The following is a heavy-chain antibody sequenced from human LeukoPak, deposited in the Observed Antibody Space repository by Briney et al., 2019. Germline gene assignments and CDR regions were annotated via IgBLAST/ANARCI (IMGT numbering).Heavy chain of an antibody. CDR2: ISGSGGSGGST. CDR3: VKDRVTGGPYWFFDL. Sequence: GGSLRLSCAASAFTFSSHAMSWVRQAPGKGLGWVSSISGSGGSGGSTFYADSVKGRFTISRDNSKNTLYLQMNSLRAEDTAVYYCVKDRVTGGPYWFFDLWGRGTLVTVSS. CDR1: AFTFSSHA. V-gene: IGHV3-23*01. J-gene: IGHJ2*01. D-gene: IGHD7-27*01.